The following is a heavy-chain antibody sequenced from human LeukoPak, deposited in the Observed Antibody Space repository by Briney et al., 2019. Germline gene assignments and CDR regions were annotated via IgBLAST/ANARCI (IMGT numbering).Heavy chain of an antibody. CDR2: IYYSGST. CDR3: ARYDSRSNNFDY. J-gene: IGHJ4*02. D-gene: IGHD3-10*01. Sequence: SETLSLTCTVSGGSISSYYWSWVRQPPGKGLEWIGYIYYSGSTNYNPSLKSRVTISVDTSKNQFSLKVTSVTAADTAVYYCARYDSRSNNFDYWGQGTLVTVSS. CDR1: GGSISSYY. V-gene: IGHV4-59*12.